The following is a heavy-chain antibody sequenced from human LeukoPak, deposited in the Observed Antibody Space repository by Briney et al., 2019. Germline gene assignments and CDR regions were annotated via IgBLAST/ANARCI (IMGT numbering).Heavy chain of an antibody. CDR1: GFALQNYA. D-gene: IGHD1-26*01. Sequence: PGGSLRLSCAASGFALQNYAMHWVRQAPGGGLEWVSSVSWDNGHIAYADSVKGRFSISRDNAKNSLYLQMSSLRPEDTALYYCVRGPGWALHKRYFDSWGQGALVIVSS. CDR3: VRGPGWALHKRYFDS. V-gene: IGHV3-9*01. J-gene: IGHJ4*02. CDR2: VSWDNGHI.